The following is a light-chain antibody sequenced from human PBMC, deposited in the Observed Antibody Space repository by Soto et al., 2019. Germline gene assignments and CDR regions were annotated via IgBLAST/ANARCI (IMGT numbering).Light chain of an antibody. CDR1: QSVNSN. J-gene: IGKJ2*01. CDR3: QQYNNWPPTYT. CDR2: DAS. Sequence: EIVMTQSPATLSVSPGERATLSCRASQSVNSNLAWYQQKPGQAPGLLIYDASTRATGIPARFSGSGSGTEFTLTISSLQSEDFAVYYCQQYNNWPPTYTFGQGTKLEIK. V-gene: IGKV3-15*01.